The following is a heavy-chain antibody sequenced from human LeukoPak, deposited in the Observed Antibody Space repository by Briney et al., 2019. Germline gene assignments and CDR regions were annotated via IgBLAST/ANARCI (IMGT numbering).Heavy chain of an antibody. CDR1: GCTFSSYA. Sequence: PGGSLRLSCAASGCTFSSYAMHWVRQAPGKGLEWVAVISYDGSNKYYADSVKGRFTISRDNSKNTLYLQMNSLRAEDTAVYYCARGPTPYSSGWDYWGQGTLVTVSS. D-gene: IGHD6-19*01. J-gene: IGHJ4*02. V-gene: IGHV3-30*04. CDR2: ISYDGSNK. CDR3: ARGPTPYSSGWDY.